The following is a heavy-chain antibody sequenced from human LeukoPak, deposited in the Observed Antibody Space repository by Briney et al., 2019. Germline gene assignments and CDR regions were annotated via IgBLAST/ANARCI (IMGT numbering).Heavy chain of an antibody. Sequence: GGSLRLSCAASGFTVRTNYMGWVRQAPGKGLEWVSVIYSGGATYYADSVKGRFTISRDNSKNTLYLQMNSLRAEDTAVYYCAREKEDTAMVTGGNYGMDVWGQGTTVTVSS. CDR3: AREKEDTAMVTGGNYGMDV. CDR1: GFTVRTNY. J-gene: IGHJ6*02. V-gene: IGHV3-53*01. CDR2: IYSGGAT. D-gene: IGHD5-18*01.